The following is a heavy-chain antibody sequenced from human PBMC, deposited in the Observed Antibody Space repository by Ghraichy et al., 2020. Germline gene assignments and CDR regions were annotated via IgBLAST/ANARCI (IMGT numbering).Heavy chain of an antibody. D-gene: IGHD3-10*01. Sequence: SGPTLVKPTQTLTLTCTFSGFSLRKSGEGVDWIRQPPGKALEWLALTYWDDNKRYSPSMKGRVTITKDASKNQVVLTMTNMDPVDTATYYCAHRHEGGFPDGLYYGLDVCGQGTTFTVSS. CDR1: GFSLRKSGEG. J-gene: IGHJ6*02. CDR2: TYWDDNK. V-gene: IGHV2-5*02. CDR3: AHRHEGGFPDGLYYGLDV.